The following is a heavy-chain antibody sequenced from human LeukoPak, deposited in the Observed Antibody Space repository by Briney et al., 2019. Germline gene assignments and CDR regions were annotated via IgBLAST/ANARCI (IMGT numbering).Heavy chain of an antibody. CDR2: LHSNGAFT. Sequence: LRLCCSASGFTLSIYWMHCLRQDTGKGLVWVARLHSNGAFTTYADSVKGRFTISRDTAKNTLYLQMNSLRVEDTAVYYCARFVVVTAGDYWGQGTLVTVSS. CDR3: ARFVVVTAGDY. D-gene: IGHD2-21*02. J-gene: IGHJ4*01. V-gene: IGHV3-74*01. CDR1: GFTLSIYW.